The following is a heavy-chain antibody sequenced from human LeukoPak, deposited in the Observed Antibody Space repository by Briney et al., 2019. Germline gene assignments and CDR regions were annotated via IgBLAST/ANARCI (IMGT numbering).Heavy chain of an antibody. CDR1: GYTFTGYY. V-gene: IGHV1-2*02. CDR3: ARDLPSNRYQLLYLSYFDY. J-gene: IGHJ4*02. CDR2: INPNSGGT. Sequence: ASVKVSCKASGYTFTGYYMHWVRQAPGQGLEWMGWINPNSGGTNYAQKFQGRVTMTRDTSISTAYMELSRLRSDDTAVYYCARDLPSNRYQLLYLSYFDYWGQGTLVTVSS. D-gene: IGHD2-2*01.